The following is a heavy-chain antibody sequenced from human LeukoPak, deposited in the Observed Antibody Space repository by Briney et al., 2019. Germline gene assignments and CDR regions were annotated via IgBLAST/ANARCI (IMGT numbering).Heavy chain of an antibody. CDR2: IHPNDGDT. V-gene: IGHV1-46*01. D-gene: IGHD3-10*01. J-gene: IGHJ4*02. CDR1: GYSFTNYY. CDR3: ATYTQSGAQGVSDY. Sequence: RASVKVSCKASGYSFTNYYMHWVRQAPGQGLEWMGLIHPNDGDTKYAQEFQDRVTMTRDTSTSTVYMELSSLRSEDTAVYYCATYTQSGAQGVSDYWGQGTLVTVSS.